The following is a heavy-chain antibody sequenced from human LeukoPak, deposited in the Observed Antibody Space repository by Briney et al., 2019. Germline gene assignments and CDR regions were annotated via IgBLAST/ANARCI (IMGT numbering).Heavy chain of an antibody. CDR2: IHPSGGTT. V-gene: IGHV1-46*01. CDR3: AREGASGSLLTPHFDF. Sequence: ASVKVSCKASGYTFTSYYMHWVRQAPGQGLEWMGIIHPSGGTTSYAQNFQGRVTMTRATSTSTVYMDLSSLRSEDTAVYYCAREGASGSLLTPHFDFWGQGTLVTVSS. J-gene: IGHJ4*02. D-gene: IGHD1-26*01. CDR1: GYTFTSYY.